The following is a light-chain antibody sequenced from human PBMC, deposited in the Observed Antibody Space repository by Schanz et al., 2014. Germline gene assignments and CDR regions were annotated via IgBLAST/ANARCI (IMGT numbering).Light chain of an antibody. V-gene: IGKV3-11*01. Sequence: EIVLTQSPATLSLSPGERATLSCRASQSVVNYLAWYQQKPGQAPRLLIYDTSNRATGIPARFSGSGSGTDFTLTISSLDPEDFAVYFCQQRSNWPPGITFGPGTKVDIK. CDR1: QSVVNY. CDR2: DTS. CDR3: QQRSNWPPGIT. J-gene: IGKJ3*01.